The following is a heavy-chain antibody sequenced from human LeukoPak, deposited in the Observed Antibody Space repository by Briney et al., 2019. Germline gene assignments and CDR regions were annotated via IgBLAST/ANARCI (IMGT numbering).Heavy chain of an antibody. D-gene: IGHD5-18*01. CDR1: GGSISSYY. CDR2: IYSSGST. Sequence: PSETLSLTCTVSGGSISSYYWSWIRQPAGKGLEWIGRIYSSGSTNYNTSLKSRVTMSVDTSKNQFSLRLSSVTAADTAVYYCARSGMVTHAFDIWGQGTMVTVSS. V-gene: IGHV4-4*07. CDR3: ARSGMVTHAFDI. J-gene: IGHJ3*02.